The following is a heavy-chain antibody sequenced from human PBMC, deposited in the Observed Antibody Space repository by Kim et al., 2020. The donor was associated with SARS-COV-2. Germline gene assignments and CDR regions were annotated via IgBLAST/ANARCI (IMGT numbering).Heavy chain of an antibody. J-gene: IGHJ4*02. CDR3: ARDPSVITIFGVVIIEPYYFDY. Sequence: ASVKVSCKASGYTFTSYAMNWVRQAPGQGLEWMGWINTNTGNPTYAQGFKGRFVFSLDTSVSTAYLQISSLKAEDTAVYYCARDPSVITIFGVVIIEPYYFDYWGQGTLVTVSS. CDR2: INTNTGNP. V-gene: IGHV7-4-1*02. D-gene: IGHD3-3*01. CDR1: GYTFTSYA.